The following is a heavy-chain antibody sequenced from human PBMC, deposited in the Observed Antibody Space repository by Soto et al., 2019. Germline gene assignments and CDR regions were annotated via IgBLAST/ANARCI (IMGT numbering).Heavy chain of an antibody. V-gene: IGHV3-11*01. J-gene: IGHJ6*02. Sequence: QVQLVESGGGLVKPGGSLRLSCAASGFTFSDYYMSWIRQAPGKGLEWVSYISSGSTIYYADSVKGRFTISRDNAKNSLYLQMNSLRAEDTAVYYCARGTRGNPWYYYYGMDVWGQGTTVTVSS. CDR2: ISSGSTI. CDR3: ARGTRGNPWYYYYGMDV. D-gene: IGHD3-16*01. CDR1: GFTFSDYY.